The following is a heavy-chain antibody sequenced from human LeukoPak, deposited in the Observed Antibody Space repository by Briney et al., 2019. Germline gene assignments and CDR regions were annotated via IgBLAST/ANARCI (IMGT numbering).Heavy chain of an antibody. J-gene: IGHJ4*02. CDR3: AREVEMAATSYFDY. V-gene: IGHV4-59*01. D-gene: IGHD5-24*01. CDR2: IYYSGST. Sequence: SETLSLTCTVSGGSLSSYYWSWIRQPPGKGLEWIGYIYYSGSTNYNPSLKSRVTISVDTSKNQFSLKLSSVTAADTAVYYCAREVEMAATSYFDYWGQGTLVTVSS. CDR1: GGSLSSYY.